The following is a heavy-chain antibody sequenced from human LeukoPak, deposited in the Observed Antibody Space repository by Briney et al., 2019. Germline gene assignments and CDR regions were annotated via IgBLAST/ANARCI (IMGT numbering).Heavy chain of an antibody. CDR3: AQDIRRTGGRNGFDV. CDR1: GFTFDDYA. CDR2: INGNNVII. D-gene: IGHD2-15*01. J-gene: IGHJ3*01. Sequence: LAGRSLRLSCAASGFTFDDYAMHWVRQAPGKGLEWVSGINGNNVIINYADSVKGRFTISRDNAKKSLYLQMNSLRPEDTALYYCAQDIRRTGGRNGFDVWGQGTMVTVSS. V-gene: IGHV3-9*01.